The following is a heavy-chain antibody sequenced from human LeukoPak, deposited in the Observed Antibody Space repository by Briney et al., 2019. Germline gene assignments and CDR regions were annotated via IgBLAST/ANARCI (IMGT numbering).Heavy chain of an antibody. CDR3: ARGRGYSSPIDY. V-gene: IGHV3-33*08. Sequence: GGSLRLSCAASGFTFSSYAMSWVRQAPGKGLEWVAVIWYDGSNKYYADSVKGRFTISRDNSKNTLYLQMNSLRAEDTAVYYCARGRGYSSPIDYWGQGTLVTVSS. D-gene: IGHD6-13*01. CDR1: GFTFSSYA. CDR2: IWYDGSNK. J-gene: IGHJ4*02.